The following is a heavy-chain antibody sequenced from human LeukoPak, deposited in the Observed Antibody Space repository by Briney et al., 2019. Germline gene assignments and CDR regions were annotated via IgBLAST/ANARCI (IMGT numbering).Heavy chain of an antibody. D-gene: IGHD1-7*01. V-gene: IGHV3-7*01. Sequence: GGSLRLSCAASGVTFSRDWMSWVRQAPGKGGEWGANIKEEGREKNYVDSVKGGYTISRENAKNSLYLQMNSLRAEDTAVYYCVPRWNYCYYYYYGMDVWGQGTTVTVSS. CDR2: IKEEGREK. J-gene: IGHJ6*02. CDR3: VPRWNYCYYYYYGMDV. CDR1: GVTFSRDW.